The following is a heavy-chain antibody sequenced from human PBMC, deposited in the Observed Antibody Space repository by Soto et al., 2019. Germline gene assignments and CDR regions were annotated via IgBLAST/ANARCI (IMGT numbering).Heavy chain of an antibody. D-gene: IGHD6-19*01. J-gene: IGHJ4*02. CDR2: IWNHGRED. V-gene: IGHV3-33*01. CDR3: VRGPWLVGDVTSFDY. CDR1: GFTFSTYG. Sequence: QVHLVESGGGVVQPGRSLRLSCAASGFTFSTYGMHWVRQAPGKGLEWVALIWNHGREDSYADSVKGRFTISRDNSKNTWWLQVNSLRGDDTAVYYCVRGPWLVGDVTSFDYWGQGSLVTVSS.